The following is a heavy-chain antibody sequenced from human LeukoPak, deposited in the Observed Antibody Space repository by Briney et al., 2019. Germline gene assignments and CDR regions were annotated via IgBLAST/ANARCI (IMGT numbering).Heavy chain of an antibody. CDR3: QSRFLEWLLDY. V-gene: IGHV4-39*01. J-gene: IGHJ4*02. D-gene: IGHD3-3*01. CDR1: GGSISSNNYY. CDR2: IYYGGYT. Sequence: SETLSLTCTVSGGSISSNNYYWGRIRQPPGKGLEWIGSIYYGGYTYYNPSLKSRVTISVDTSKNQFSLKLSSVTAADTAIYYCQSRFLEWLLDYWGQGTLVTVSS.